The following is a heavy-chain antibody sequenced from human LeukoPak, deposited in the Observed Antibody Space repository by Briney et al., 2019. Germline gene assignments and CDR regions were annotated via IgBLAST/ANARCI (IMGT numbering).Heavy chain of an antibody. Sequence: SETLSLTCAVYGGSFSGYYWSWIRQPPGKGLEWIGEINHSGSTNYNPSLKSRVTISVDTSKNQFSLKLSSVTAADPAVYYCARLTRHIVVVPAAMPQFDPWGQGTLVTVSS. J-gene: IGHJ5*02. CDR1: GGSFSGYY. V-gene: IGHV4-34*01. CDR3: ARLTRHIVVVPAAMPQFDP. D-gene: IGHD2-2*01. CDR2: INHSGST.